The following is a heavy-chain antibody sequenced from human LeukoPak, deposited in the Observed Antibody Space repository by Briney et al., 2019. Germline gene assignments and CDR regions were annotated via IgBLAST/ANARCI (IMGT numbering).Heavy chain of an antibody. V-gene: IGHV1-18*01. CDR2: ISAYNGNT. CDR1: GYTFTSYG. CDR3: AKDDLFKSYYGSGSYYGMDV. D-gene: IGHD3-10*01. J-gene: IGHJ6*02. Sequence: ASVKVSCKASGYTFTSYGISWVRQAPGQGLEWMGWISAYNGNTNYAQKLQGRVTMTTDASASTAYMELRSLRSDDTAVYYCAKDDLFKSYYGSGSYYGMDVWGQGTTVTVSS.